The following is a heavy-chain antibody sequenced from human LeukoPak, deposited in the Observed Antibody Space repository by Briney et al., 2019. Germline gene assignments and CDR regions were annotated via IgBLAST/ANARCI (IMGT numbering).Heavy chain of an antibody. CDR1: GFTFSSYA. CDR2: ISGSGGST. CDR3: ATRRIAVAGVYDY. Sequence: GGSLRLSCAASGFTFSSYAMSWVRQAPGKGLEWVSAISGSGGSTYYADSVKGRFTISRDNSKNTLYLQINSLRAEHTAVYYCATRRIAVAGVYDYWGQGTLVTVSS. V-gene: IGHV3-23*01. J-gene: IGHJ4*02. D-gene: IGHD6-19*01.